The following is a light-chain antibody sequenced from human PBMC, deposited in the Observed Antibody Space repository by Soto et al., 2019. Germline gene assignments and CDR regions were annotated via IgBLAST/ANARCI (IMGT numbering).Light chain of an antibody. CDR1: QSVTSS. Sequence: EIVLPQSPAALSLSPGERATLSCRASQSVTSSLAWFQQKPGQAPRLLIYYISTRATGIPARFSGSGSGTDFTLTISRLDPEDFAVYYCQQYGSSPQTFGQGTKVDI. CDR3: QQYGSSPQT. J-gene: IGKJ1*01. CDR2: YIS. V-gene: IGKV3-20*01.